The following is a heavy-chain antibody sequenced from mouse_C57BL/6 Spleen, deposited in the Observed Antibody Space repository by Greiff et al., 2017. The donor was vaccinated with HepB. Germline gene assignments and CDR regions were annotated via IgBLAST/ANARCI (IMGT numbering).Heavy chain of an antibody. CDR3: ARSLFYYYGSSLYFDY. J-gene: IGHJ2*01. Sequence: QVQLQQSGPELVKPGASVKISCKASGYAFSSSWMNWVKQRPGKGLEWIGRIYPGDGDTNYNGKFKGKATLTADKSSSTAYMQLSSLTSEDSAVYFCARSLFYYYGSSLYFDYWGQGTTLTVSS. V-gene: IGHV1-82*01. CDR1: GYAFSSSW. D-gene: IGHD1-1*01. CDR2: IYPGDGDT.